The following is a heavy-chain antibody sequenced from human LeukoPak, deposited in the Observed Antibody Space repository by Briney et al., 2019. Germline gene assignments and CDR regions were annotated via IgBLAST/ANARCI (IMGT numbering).Heavy chain of an antibody. Sequence: GGSLRLSCAASGFTFSSYTMNWVRQAPGKGLEWVSSISSSSSYIYYADSVKGQFTISRDNAKNSLYLQMNSLRAEDTAVYYCARGSIAVDYYYYYGMDVWGQGTTVTVSS. CDR3: ARGSIAVDYYYYYGMDV. CDR1: GFTFSSYT. D-gene: IGHD6-19*01. CDR2: ISSSSSYI. V-gene: IGHV3-21*01. J-gene: IGHJ6*02.